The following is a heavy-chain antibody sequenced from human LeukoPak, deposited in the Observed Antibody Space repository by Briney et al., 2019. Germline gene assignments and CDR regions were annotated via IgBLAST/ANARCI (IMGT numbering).Heavy chain of an antibody. J-gene: IGHJ4*02. CDR1: GYTFTSYG. CDR2: INPNSGGT. CDR3: ARVSGYYDSSGYNSFDY. D-gene: IGHD3-22*01. V-gene: IGHV1-2*04. Sequence: ASVKVSCKASGYTFTSYGISWVRQAPGQGLGWMGWINPNSGGTNYAQKFQGWVTMTRDTSISTAYMELSRLRSDDTAVYYCARVSGYYDSSGYNSFDYWGQGTLVTVSS.